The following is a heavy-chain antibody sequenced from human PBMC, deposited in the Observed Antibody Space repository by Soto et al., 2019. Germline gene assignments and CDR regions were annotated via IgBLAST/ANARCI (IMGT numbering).Heavy chain of an antibody. CDR1: GFTFGSYW. CDR3: ARYGKGVAVTFDS. CDR2: LNSDGSTT. J-gene: IGHJ4*02. V-gene: IGHV3-74*01. Sequence: EVQLVESGGGSVQPGGSLRLSCAASGFTFGSYWMNWVRQVPGKGLVWVSRLNSDGSTTAYADSVKGRFTISRDNVKNTMYLQMHNLRVEDTAVYYCARYGKGVAVTFDSWGQGTLVTVSS. D-gene: IGHD6-19*01.